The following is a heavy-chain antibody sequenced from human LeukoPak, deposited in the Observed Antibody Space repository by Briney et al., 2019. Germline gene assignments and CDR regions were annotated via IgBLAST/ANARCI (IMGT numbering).Heavy chain of an antibody. Sequence: PSEALSLTCTVSGGSISSYYWSWIRQPPGKGLEWIGYIYYSGSTNYNPSLKSRVTISVDTSKNQLSLKLSSVTAADTAVYYCARAHGFGGSYYYDSSGYYYYFDYWGQGTLVTVSS. CDR2: IYYSGST. V-gene: IGHV4-59*01. CDR1: GGSISSYY. CDR3: ARAHGFGGSYYYDSSGYYYYFDY. J-gene: IGHJ4*02. D-gene: IGHD3-22*01.